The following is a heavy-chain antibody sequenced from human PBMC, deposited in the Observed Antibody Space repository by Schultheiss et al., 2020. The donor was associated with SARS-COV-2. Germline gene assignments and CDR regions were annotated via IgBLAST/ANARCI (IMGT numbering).Heavy chain of an antibody. CDR1: GFTFDDYA. D-gene: IGHD5-18*01. Sequence: SLKISCAASGFTFDDYAMHWVRQAPGKGLEWVSGISWNSGSIGYADSVKGRFTISRDNAKNSLYLQMNSLRAEDTAVYYCANTPGYSPDYWGQGTLVTVSS. J-gene: IGHJ4*02. CDR3: ANTPGYSPDY. V-gene: IGHV3-9*01. CDR2: ISWNSGSI.